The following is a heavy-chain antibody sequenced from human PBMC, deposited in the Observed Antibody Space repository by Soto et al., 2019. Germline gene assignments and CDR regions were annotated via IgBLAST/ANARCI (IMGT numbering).Heavy chain of an antibody. V-gene: IGHV3-7*01. CDR1: GFTFSSYW. CDR2: IKQDGSEK. D-gene: IGHD1-7*01. CDR3: ARDEDNWNSSGFDL. J-gene: IGHJ2*01. Sequence: EVQLVESGGGLVQPGGSLRLSCAASGFTFSSYWMSWVRQAPGKGLEWVANIKQDGSEKYYVDSVKGRFTISRDNAKNSLYLEMNSLRAEDTAVYYCARDEDNWNSSGFDLWGRGTLVTVSS.